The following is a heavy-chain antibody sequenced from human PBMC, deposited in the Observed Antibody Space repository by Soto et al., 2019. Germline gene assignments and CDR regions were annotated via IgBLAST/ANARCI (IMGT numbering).Heavy chain of an antibody. CDR1: GDTFSSYA. CDR2: IIPMFGTA. J-gene: IGHJ4*02. CDR3: ARVGPAHYYDSSGYYSPLDY. Sequence: QVQLVQSGAEVKKPGSSVKVSCKASGDTFSSYAINWVRQAPGQGLEWMGGIIPMFGTANYAQKFKGRVTINAGESTSPVYMELSSLRSEDTAVYYCARVGPAHYYDSSGYYSPLDYWGQGTLVTVSS. V-gene: IGHV1-69*01. D-gene: IGHD3-22*01.